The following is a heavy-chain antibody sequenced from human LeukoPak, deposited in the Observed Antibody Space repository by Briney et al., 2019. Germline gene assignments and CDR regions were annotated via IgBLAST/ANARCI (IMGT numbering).Heavy chain of an antibody. Sequence: GGSLRLSCAASGFTFSSYAMSWVRQAPGKGLEWVSAISGSGGSTYYADSVKGRFTISRDNSKNTLYLQMNSLRAEDTAVYYCAKGRPCSSSSCYGSYFDYWGQGTLVTVSS. V-gene: IGHV3-23*01. CDR1: GFTFSSYA. CDR3: AKGRPCSSSSCYGSYFDY. D-gene: IGHD2-2*01. J-gene: IGHJ4*02. CDR2: ISGSGGST.